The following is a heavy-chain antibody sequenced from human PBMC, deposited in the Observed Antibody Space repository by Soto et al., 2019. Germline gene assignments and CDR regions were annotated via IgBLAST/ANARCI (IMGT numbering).Heavy chain of an antibody. CDR3: ARVLIAVAGTLSAFDI. Sequence: SETLSLTCTVSGGSISSGGYFWSWIRQHPGKGLEWIGYIYYSGSTYYNPSLKSRVTISVDKSKNQFSLKLRSVTAADTAVYYCARVLIAVAGTLSAFDIWGQGTLVTVPS. CDR2: IYYSGST. D-gene: IGHD6-19*01. J-gene: IGHJ3*02. CDR1: GGSISSGGYF. V-gene: IGHV4-31*03.